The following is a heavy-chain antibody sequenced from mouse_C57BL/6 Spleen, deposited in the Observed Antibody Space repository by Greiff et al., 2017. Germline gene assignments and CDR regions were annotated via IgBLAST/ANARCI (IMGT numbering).Heavy chain of an antibody. CDR2: ISSGGSYT. CDR1: GFTFSSYG. D-gene: IGHD1-1*01. J-gene: IGHJ3*01. Sequence: EVQLVESGGDLVRPGGSLKLSCAASGFTFSSYGMSWVRQTPDKGLEWVGTISSGGSYTYYPDSVKGRFTISRDNAKNTLYLQMSSLKSEDTAMYYWARNEGYGSRGDWFAYWGQGTLVTVSA. V-gene: IGHV5-6*01. CDR3: ARNEGYGSRGDWFAY.